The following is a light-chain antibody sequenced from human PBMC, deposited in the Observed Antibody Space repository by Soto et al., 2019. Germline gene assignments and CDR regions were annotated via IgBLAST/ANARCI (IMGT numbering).Light chain of an antibody. J-gene: IGLJ1*01. V-gene: IGLV1-40*01. Sequence: QSVLTQPPSVSGAPGQRVTISCTGSSSNIGSTYDVQWYQQLPGTAPKLLIHGNTDRPSGVPDRFSGSKSGTSASLAITGLQADDEADFYCQSYEDSLGVHYFFGTGTKVTVL. CDR2: GNT. CDR1: SSNIGSTYD. CDR3: QSYEDSLGVHYF.